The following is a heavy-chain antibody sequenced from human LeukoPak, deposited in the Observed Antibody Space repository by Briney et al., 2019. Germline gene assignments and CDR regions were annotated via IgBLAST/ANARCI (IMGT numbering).Heavy chain of an antibody. J-gene: IGHJ4*02. CDR1: GFTFSTFA. V-gene: IGHV3-23*01. Sequence: GSLRLSCAASGFTFSTFAMIWVRQPPGKGLEWVSSIFPSGGEIHYADSVRGRFTISRDNSKSTLSLQMNSLRDEDTAVYYCSAGPHFDYWGQGTLVTVSS. CDR3: SAGPHFDY. CDR2: IFPSGGEI. D-gene: IGHD1-14*01.